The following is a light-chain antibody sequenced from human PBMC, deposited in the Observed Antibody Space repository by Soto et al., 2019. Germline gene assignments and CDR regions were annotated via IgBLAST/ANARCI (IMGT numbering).Light chain of an antibody. CDR2: ETN. Sequence: QAVVTQPPSVSAAPGQKVTISCSGSSSSIGSNYVCWYQQFPGAAPKLVMYETNKRPSGIPDRFSGSKSGTSATLGITGLQTGDEADYYCGTWDSSLNTDVFGTGTKLTVL. J-gene: IGLJ1*01. CDR1: SSSIGSNY. CDR3: GTWDSSLNTDV. V-gene: IGLV1-51*01.